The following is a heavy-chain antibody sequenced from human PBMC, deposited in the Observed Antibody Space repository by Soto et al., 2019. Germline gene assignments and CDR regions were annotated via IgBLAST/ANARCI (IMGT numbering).Heavy chain of an antibody. CDR1: GFTCSSYW. J-gene: IGHJ4*02. V-gene: IGHV3-7*03. Sequence: GGSLRLSCAAAGFTCSSYWMSWVRQAPGKGLEWVANIKQDGSEKYYVDSVKGRFTISRDNAKNSLYLQMNSLRAEDTAVYYCASGRQQLVYWGQGTLVTVSS. D-gene: IGHD6-13*01. CDR3: ASGRQQLVY. CDR2: IKQDGSEK.